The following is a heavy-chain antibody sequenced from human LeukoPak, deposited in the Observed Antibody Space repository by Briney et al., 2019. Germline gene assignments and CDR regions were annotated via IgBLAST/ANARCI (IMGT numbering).Heavy chain of an antibody. CDR2: IVYDGSNK. CDR1: GFTFRNYA. Sequence: PGGSLRLSCAASGFTFRNYAMHWVRQAPGKGLEWVAVIVYDGSNKYYADSVRGRFTISRDNSKNTLYLQMNSLRAEDTAVYYCATGATSGSEAFDIWGQGTMVTVSS. D-gene: IGHD1-26*01. V-gene: IGHV3-30-3*01. J-gene: IGHJ3*02. CDR3: ATGATSGSEAFDI.